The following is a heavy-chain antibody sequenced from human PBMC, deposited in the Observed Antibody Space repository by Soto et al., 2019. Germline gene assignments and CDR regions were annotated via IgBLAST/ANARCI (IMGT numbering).Heavy chain of an antibody. J-gene: IGHJ6*02. V-gene: IGHV4-34*01. CDR1: GGSLSGNY. D-gene: IGHD1-20*01. Sequence: SETLSLTCAVYGGSLSGNYWTWIRQSPGKGLEWIGNINHSGSAIYNPSLKSRVTISVGTSNNQFSLKLSSVTAADTAVYYCARYKSNYYYGMDVWGQGTTVT. CDR2: INHSGSA. CDR3: ARYKSNYYYGMDV.